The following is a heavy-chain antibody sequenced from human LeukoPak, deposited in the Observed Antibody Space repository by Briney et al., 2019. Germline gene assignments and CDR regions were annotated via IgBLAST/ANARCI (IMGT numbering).Heavy chain of an antibody. D-gene: IGHD5-24*01. V-gene: IGHV1-2*02. CDR1: GYTFTDYY. Sequence: ASVKVSCKPSGYTFTDYYIHWLRQARGQGLEWMGWIIPNNGGTNYAPKFRGRVTMTRDTSISTAYMELRRLRYDGTAVYYCARGLSIEGYNFNYWGQGTLVTVSS. CDR2: IIPNNGGT. CDR3: ARGLSIEGYNFNY. J-gene: IGHJ4*02.